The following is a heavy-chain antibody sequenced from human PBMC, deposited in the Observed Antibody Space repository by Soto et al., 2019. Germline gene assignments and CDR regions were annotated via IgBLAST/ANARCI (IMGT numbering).Heavy chain of an antibody. Sequence: ASGKVSCKASGHTFTSYGISWVRHAPGQGLEWMGWISAYNGNTNYGQKLQGRVTMTTDTSTSTAYMELRSLRSDDTAVYYFASHPDYDFWCGYTRCWFDPWSQGTLVTVSS. CDR1: GHTFTSYG. CDR2: ISAYNGNT. CDR3: ASHPDYDFWCGYTRCWFDP. V-gene: IGHV1-18*01. J-gene: IGHJ5*02. D-gene: IGHD3-3*01.